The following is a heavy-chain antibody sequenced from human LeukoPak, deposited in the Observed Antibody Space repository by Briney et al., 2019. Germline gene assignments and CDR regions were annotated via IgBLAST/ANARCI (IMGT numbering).Heavy chain of an antibody. CDR2: ITRSGSTI. D-gene: IGHD3-22*01. CDR1: GFTFSSYE. Sequence: GGSLRLSCAASGFTFSSYEMNWVRQAPGKGLEWVSYITRSGSTIYYADSVKGRFTISRDNAKNSLYLQMNSLRAEDTAVYYCARDYYDSSGASFDYWGQGTLVTVSS. CDR3: ARDYYDSSGASFDY. J-gene: IGHJ4*02. V-gene: IGHV3-48*03.